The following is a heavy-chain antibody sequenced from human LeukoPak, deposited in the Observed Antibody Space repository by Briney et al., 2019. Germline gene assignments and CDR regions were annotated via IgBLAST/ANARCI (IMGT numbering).Heavy chain of an antibody. CDR3: ARDVDTAMVTSGY. V-gene: IGHV4-39*07. Sequence: PSETLSLTCTVSGGSISSSSYYWGWNRQPPGKGLEWIGSIYHSESTYYNPSLKSRVTISVDTSKNQFSLKLSSVTAADTAVYYCARDVDTAMVTSGYWGQGTLVTVSS. D-gene: IGHD5-18*01. CDR1: GGSISSSSYY. CDR2: IYHSEST. J-gene: IGHJ4*02.